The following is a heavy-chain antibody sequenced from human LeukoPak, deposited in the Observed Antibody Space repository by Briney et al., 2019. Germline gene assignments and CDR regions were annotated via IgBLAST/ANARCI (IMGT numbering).Heavy chain of an antibody. V-gene: IGHV3-21*01. CDR3: ASTGGRFLEWPNSGY. D-gene: IGHD3-3*01. J-gene: IGHJ4*02. CDR2: ISSSSSYI. Sequence: GGSLRLSCAASGFTFSSYSMNWVRQAPGKGLEWVSSISSSSSYIYYADSVKDRFTISRDNAKNSLYLQMNSLRAEDTAVYYCASTGGRFLEWPNSGYWGQGTLVTVSS. CDR1: GFTFSSYS.